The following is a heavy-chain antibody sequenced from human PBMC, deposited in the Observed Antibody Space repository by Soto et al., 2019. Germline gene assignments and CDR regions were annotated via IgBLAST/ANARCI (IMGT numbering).Heavy chain of an antibody. Sequence: QVQLVESGGGVVQPGRSLRLSCAASGFTFSSYAMHWVRQAPGKGLEWVAVISYDGSNKYYADSVKGRFTISRDNSENTLYLQMNSLRAEDTAVYYCAGALSSGYYSFDYWGQGTLVTVSS. CDR3: AGALSSGYYSFDY. CDR2: ISYDGSNK. J-gene: IGHJ4*02. CDR1: GFTFSSYA. D-gene: IGHD3-22*01. V-gene: IGHV3-30-3*01.